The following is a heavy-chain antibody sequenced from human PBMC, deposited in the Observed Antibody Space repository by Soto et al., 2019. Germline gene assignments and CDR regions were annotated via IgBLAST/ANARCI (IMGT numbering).Heavy chain of an antibody. V-gene: IGHV3-23*01. Sequence: PVGSLRLSCAASGFTFSSYAMSWVRQAPGKGLEWVSAISGSGGSTYYADSVKGRFTISRDNSKNTLYLQMNSLRAEDTAVYYCAKDLWTDSSGYYYPTPDYWGQGTLVTVSS. J-gene: IGHJ4*02. CDR1: GFTFSSYA. D-gene: IGHD3-22*01. CDR3: AKDLWTDSSGYYYPTPDY. CDR2: ISGSGGST.